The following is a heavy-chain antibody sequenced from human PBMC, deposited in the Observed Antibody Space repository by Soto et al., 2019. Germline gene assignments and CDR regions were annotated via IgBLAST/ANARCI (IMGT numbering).Heavy chain of an antibody. CDR1: GVSIRSYY. CDR3: ARNEYGDLYYFDY. D-gene: IGHD4-17*01. Sequence: PSETLSLTCTVSGVSIRSYYWSWIRQSPGKGLEWIGYIYNGGNTNYNPSLKSRVSFSLETSKNQFSLKLRSVTAADTAVYYCARNEYGDLYYFDYWGQGTLVTGSS. CDR2: IYNGGNT. J-gene: IGHJ4*02. V-gene: IGHV4-59*01.